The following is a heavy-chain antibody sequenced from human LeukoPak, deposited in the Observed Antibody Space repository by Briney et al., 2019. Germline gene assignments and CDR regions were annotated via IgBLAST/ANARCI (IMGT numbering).Heavy chain of an antibody. CDR1: AGSVSGSSYS. J-gene: IGHJ5*02. D-gene: IGHD6-13*01. CDR2: IYFTGYT. Sequence: SETLSLTCTVSAGSVSGSSYSWGWIRQPPGKGLEWIATIYFTGYTYYSPSLKSRVTISVDTSKNQFSLKLSSMTAADTAVYYCARHGLISSGWSHWFDPWGQGTLVTVSS. V-gene: IGHV4-39*01. CDR3: ARHGLISSGWSHWFDP.